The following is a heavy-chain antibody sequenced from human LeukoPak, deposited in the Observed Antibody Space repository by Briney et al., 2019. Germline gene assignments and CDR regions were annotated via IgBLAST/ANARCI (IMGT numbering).Heavy chain of an antibody. CDR2: FDPEDGET. CDR3: ARVRSRYIWGTPRWPFDM. J-gene: IGHJ3*02. D-gene: IGHD3-16*01. CDR1: GYTLTELS. V-gene: IGHV1-24*01. Sequence: GAPVKVSCKVSGYTLTELSMHWVRQAPGKGLEWMGGFDPEDGETIYAQKFQGRVTMTEDTSTDTAYMELSSLRPEDTALYYCARVRSRYIWGTPRWPFDMWGQGTMVTV.